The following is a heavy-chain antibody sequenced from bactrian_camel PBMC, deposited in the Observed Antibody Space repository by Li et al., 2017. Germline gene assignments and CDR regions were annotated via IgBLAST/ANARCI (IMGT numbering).Heavy chain of an antibody. J-gene: IGHJ4*01. D-gene: IGHD2*01. CDR2: IATGSGNT. CDR3: AARGPYCYTKLSVRDFTH. CDR1: GYTYNRNC. Sequence: HVQLVESGGGSVEAGGSLRLSCAASGYTYNRNCMAWFRQAPGKEREGVARIATGSGNTYYADSVKGRFTISQDNAKNTVYLQMNSLKPEDTVMYYCAARGPYCYTKLSVRDFTHWGQGTQVTVS. V-gene: IGHV3S1*01.